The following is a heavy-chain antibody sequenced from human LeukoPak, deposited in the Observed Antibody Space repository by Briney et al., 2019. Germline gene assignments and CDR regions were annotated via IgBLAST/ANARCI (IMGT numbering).Heavy chain of an antibody. CDR3: ARDRGIAVAGTGY. Sequence: ASVKVSCKASGGTFSSYAISWVRQAPGQGLEWMGGIIPIFGTANYAQKFQGRVTITADESTSTAYMELSSLRSDDTAVYYCARDRGIAVAGTGYWGQGTLVTVSS. D-gene: IGHD6-19*01. J-gene: IGHJ4*02. CDR1: GGTFSSYA. V-gene: IGHV1-69*13. CDR2: IIPIFGTA.